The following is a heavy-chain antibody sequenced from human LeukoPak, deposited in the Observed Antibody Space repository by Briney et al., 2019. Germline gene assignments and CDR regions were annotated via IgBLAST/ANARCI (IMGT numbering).Heavy chain of an antibody. Sequence: PSQTLSLTCTVSGGSISSGGYYWSWIRQPPGKGLEWIGYIYHSGSTYYNPTLKSRVTISVDTSKKQFSLKLRSVTAADTAVYYCARYCSSTSCYSGSYYFDYWGQGTLVTVSS. V-gene: IGHV4-30-2*01. CDR1: GGSISSGGYY. J-gene: IGHJ4*02. CDR3: ARYCSSTSCYSGSYYFDY. D-gene: IGHD2-2*02. CDR2: IYHSGST.